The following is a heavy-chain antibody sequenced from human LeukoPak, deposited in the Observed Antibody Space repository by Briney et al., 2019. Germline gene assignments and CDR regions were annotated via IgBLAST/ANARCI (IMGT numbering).Heavy chain of an antibody. Sequence: PGGSLTLSCAASGFTFSSFGMHWVRQAPGKGLEWVAVIWYDASNRYYADSVKGRFTISRDDSKNTLYLQMNSLRADDTAVYYCAKDLGRYRNNFFDYWGQGNLVTVSS. CDR3: AKDLGRYRNNFFDY. J-gene: IGHJ4*02. D-gene: IGHD1-26*01. CDR1: GFTFSSFG. CDR2: IWYDASNR. V-gene: IGHV3-33*03.